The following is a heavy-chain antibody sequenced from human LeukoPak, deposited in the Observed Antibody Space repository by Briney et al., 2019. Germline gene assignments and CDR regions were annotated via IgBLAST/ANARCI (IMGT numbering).Heavy chain of an antibody. Sequence: GGSLRLSCAASGFTVSSNYMSWVRQAPGKGLEWVSVIYSGGSTYYADSVKGRFTISRDNSKNTLYLQMNSLRAEDTAVYYCAREGYDSSGDQDYLGQGTLVTVSS. D-gene: IGHD3-22*01. J-gene: IGHJ4*02. CDR1: GFTVSSNY. CDR3: AREGYDSSGDQDY. V-gene: IGHV3-53*01. CDR2: IYSGGST.